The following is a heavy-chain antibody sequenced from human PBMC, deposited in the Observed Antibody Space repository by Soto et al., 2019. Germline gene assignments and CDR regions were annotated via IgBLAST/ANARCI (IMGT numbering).Heavy chain of an antibody. CDR1: GFTFDDYA. Sequence: GGSLRLSCAASGFTFDDYAMHWVRQAPGKGLEWVSGISWNSGSIGYADSVKGRLTISRDNAKNSLYLQMNSLRAEGTALYYCAKDFNPSPRKYCSSTSCYEAGEPVWGQGTLVTVSS. CDR2: ISWNSGSI. CDR3: AKDFNPSPRKYCSSTSCYEAGEPV. V-gene: IGHV3-9*01. J-gene: IGHJ4*02. D-gene: IGHD2-2*01.